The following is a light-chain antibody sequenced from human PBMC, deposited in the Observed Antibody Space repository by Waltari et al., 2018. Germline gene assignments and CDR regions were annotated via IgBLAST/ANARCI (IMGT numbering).Light chain of an antibody. V-gene: IGKV3-20*01. CDR1: HSLGGT. CDR2: GAS. J-gene: IGKJ1*01. Sequence: EIVLTQSPGTLSLSPGERATLSCWASHSLGGTLAWYQQKPGQAPRLLIYGASSRATGIPDRFSGSGSGTEFSLTISRLEPEDFAVYYCQHYVRLPATFGQGTKVEIK. CDR3: QHYVRLPAT.